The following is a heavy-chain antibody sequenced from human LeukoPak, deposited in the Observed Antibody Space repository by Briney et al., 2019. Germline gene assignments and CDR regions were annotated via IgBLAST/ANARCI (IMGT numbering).Heavy chain of an antibody. Sequence: PGGSLRLSCAASGFTFSSYAMSWVRQAPGKGLEWVSAISGSGGSTYYADSVKGRFTISRDNSKNTPYLQMNSLRAEDTAVYYCAKGGIVVVVAATLDYWGQGTLVTVSS. D-gene: IGHD2-15*01. V-gene: IGHV3-23*01. CDR1: GFTFSSYA. J-gene: IGHJ4*02. CDR2: ISGSGGST. CDR3: AKGGIVVVVAATLDY.